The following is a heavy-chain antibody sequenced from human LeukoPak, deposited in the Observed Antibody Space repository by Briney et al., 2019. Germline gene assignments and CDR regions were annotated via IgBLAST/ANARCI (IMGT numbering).Heavy chain of an antibody. D-gene: IGHD4-23*01. CDR1: GRSISSGDDY. J-gene: IGHJ4*02. CDR2: IYYSGST. V-gene: IGHV4-30-4*08. CDR3: ARGDGNLQTPLLYYFDY. Sequence: SQTLSLTCTVSGRSISSGDDYWSWIRQPPGKGLEWIGYIYYSGSTYYNPSLKSRVTISVDTSKNQFSLKLSSVTAADTAVYYCARGDGNLQTPLLYYFDYWGQGTLVTVSS.